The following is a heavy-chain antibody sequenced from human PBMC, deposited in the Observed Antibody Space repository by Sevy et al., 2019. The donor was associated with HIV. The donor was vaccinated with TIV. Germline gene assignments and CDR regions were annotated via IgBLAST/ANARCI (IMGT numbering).Heavy chain of an antibody. D-gene: IGHD2-15*01. V-gene: IGHV3-23*01. CDR2: ISASGIST. CDR3: AKDWGAVVEGEEYYLDY. Sequence: GGSLRLSCAGSGYTFSGYAMSWVRQAPGKGLEWVSAISASGISTYYAGSVKGRVTISRDNSKNTLYLAMDSLRDDDTALYYCAKDWGAVVEGEEYYLDYWGRGTLVTVSS. CDR1: GYTFSGYA. J-gene: IGHJ4*02.